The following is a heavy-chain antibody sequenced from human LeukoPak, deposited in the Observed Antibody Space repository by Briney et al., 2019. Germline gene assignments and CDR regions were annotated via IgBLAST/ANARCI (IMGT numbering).Heavy chain of an antibody. CDR1: GGSISSYY. CDR2: IYYSGST. V-gene: IGHV4-59*01. Sequence: PSETLSLTCTVSGGSISSYYWSWIRQPPGKGLEWIGYIYYSGSTNYNPSLKSRVTISVDTSKNQFSLKLSSVTAADTAVYYCARKGQAYYYDSSGYYYDYWGQGTLVTVSS. J-gene: IGHJ4*02. CDR3: ARKGQAYYYDSSGYYYDY. D-gene: IGHD3-22*01.